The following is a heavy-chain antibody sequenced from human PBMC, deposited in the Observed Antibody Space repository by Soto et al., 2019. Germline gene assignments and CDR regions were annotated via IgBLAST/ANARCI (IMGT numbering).Heavy chain of an antibody. V-gene: IGHV3-9*01. CDR3: AKVLPRASAFGI. CDR1: GFTFDDYA. Sequence: GGSLRLSCAASGFTFDDYAMHWVRQAPGKGLEWVSGISWNSGSIGYADSVKGRFTISRDNAKNSLYLQMNSLRAEDTALYYCAKVLPRASAFGIWGQGTMVTVPS. CDR2: ISWNSGSI. J-gene: IGHJ3*02.